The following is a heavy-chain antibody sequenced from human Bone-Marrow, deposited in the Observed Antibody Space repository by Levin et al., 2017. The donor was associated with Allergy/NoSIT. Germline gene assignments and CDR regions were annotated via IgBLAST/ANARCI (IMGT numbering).Heavy chain of an antibody. V-gene: IGHV3-33*01. CDR1: GFTFGSYG. CDR2: IWYDGSDK. Sequence: GGSLRLSCVVSGFTFGSYGMHWVRQTPGKGLEWVALIWYDGSDKYYADSVKGRFTISRDNSKNTLYLEMNSLRAEDTAVYYCGRRGYSGFLVDYWGQGTLVTVSS. D-gene: IGHD5-12*01. J-gene: IGHJ4*02. CDR3: GRRGYSGFLVDY.